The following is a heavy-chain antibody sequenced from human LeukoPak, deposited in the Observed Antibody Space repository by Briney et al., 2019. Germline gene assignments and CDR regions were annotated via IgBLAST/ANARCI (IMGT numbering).Heavy chain of an antibody. J-gene: IGHJ6*03. CDR3: ARARSRGYYYYYMDV. Sequence: SVKVSCKASGDTFSSYAISWVRQAPGQGLEWMGGIIPIFGTANYAQKFQGRVTITTDESTSTAYMELSSLRSEDTAVYYCARARSRGYYYYYMDVWGKGTTVTVSS. V-gene: IGHV1-69*05. CDR1: GDTFSSYA. CDR2: IIPIFGTA.